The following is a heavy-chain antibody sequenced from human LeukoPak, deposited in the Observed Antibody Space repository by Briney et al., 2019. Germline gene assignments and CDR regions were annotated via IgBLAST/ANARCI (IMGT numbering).Heavy chain of an antibody. Sequence: SETLSLTCAVYGGSFSGYYWSWIRQPPGKGLEWIGEINHSGSTNYNPSLKSRVTISVDTSKNQFSLKLSSVTAADTAVYYCARLDRGLVAFDYWGQGTLVTVSS. J-gene: IGHJ4*02. CDR2: INHSGST. V-gene: IGHV4-34*01. CDR3: ARLDRGLVAFDY. D-gene: IGHD3-10*01. CDR1: GGSFSGYY.